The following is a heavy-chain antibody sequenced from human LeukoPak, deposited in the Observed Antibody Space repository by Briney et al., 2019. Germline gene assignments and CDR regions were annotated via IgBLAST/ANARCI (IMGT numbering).Heavy chain of an antibody. J-gene: IGHJ4*02. D-gene: IGHD3-22*01. Sequence: GESLKISFKGSGYSFTNYWIGWVRQMPGKGLEWMGIIYPGDSDTRYSPSFQGQVTISADKSISTAYLQRSSLKASDTAIYYCGRLDSSAYYLDYWGQGTLVTVSS. V-gene: IGHV5-51*01. CDR3: GRLDSSAYYLDY. CDR2: IYPGDSDT. CDR1: GYSFTNYW.